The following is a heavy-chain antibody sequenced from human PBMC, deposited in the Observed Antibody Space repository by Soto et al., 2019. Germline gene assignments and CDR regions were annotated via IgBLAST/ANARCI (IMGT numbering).Heavy chain of an antibody. CDR1: GYTFTSYG. D-gene: IGHD6-19*01. CDR3: ARDLAAGLVDY. V-gene: IGHV1-18*01. CDR2: ISAYNGNT. J-gene: IGHJ4*02. Sequence: QVQLVQSGAEMKKPGASVKVSCKASGYTFTSYGISWVRQAPGQGLEWMGWISAYNGNTNYAQMLQVRVTMTTDTSTRTAYMELRSLTSDDPAVYYCARDLAAGLVDYWGQGTLVTVSS.